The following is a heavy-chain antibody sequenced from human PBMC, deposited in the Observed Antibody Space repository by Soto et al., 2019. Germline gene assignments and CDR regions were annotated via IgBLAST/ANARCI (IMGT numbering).Heavy chain of an antibody. D-gene: IGHD2-15*01. CDR2: IRVSGGST. Sequence: GGSLRLSCAASGFSFSSYAMSWVRQAPGKGLEWVSGIRVSGGSTQYADSVKGRFTVSRDNSKNTLYLQMNSLRAEDTAVYYCAKDRYCSGGSCYWFDPWGQGTLVTVSS. J-gene: IGHJ5*02. CDR3: AKDRYCSGGSCYWFDP. V-gene: IGHV3-23*01. CDR1: GFSFSSYA.